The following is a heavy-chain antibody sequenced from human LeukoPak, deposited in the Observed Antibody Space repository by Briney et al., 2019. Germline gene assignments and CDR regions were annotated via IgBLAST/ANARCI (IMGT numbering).Heavy chain of an antibody. D-gene: IGHD6-13*01. J-gene: IGHJ4*02. CDR2: MNPNSGNT. V-gene: IGHV1-8*01. CDR3: ARGLVAAAAVDY. CDR1: GYTFTSYD. Sequence: ASVKVSCKASGYTFTSYDINWVRQAPGQGLEWMGWMNPNSGNTGYAQKFQGRVTMTRNTSISTAYMELSSLRSEDTAVYYCARGLVAAAAVDYGGQGTLVTVSS.